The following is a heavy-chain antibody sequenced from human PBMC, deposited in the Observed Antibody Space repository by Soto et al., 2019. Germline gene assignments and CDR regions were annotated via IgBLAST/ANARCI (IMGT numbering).Heavy chain of an antibody. CDR2: ISSSSSYI. Sequence: GGSLRLSCAASGFTFSSYSMNWVRQAPGKGLEWVSSISSSSSYIYYADSVKGRFTISRDNAKNPLYLQMNSLRAEDTAVYYCARDGYCSGGSCYSYGMDVWGQGTTVTVSS. V-gene: IGHV3-21*01. CDR1: GFTFSSYS. CDR3: ARDGYCSGGSCYSYGMDV. J-gene: IGHJ6*02. D-gene: IGHD2-15*01.